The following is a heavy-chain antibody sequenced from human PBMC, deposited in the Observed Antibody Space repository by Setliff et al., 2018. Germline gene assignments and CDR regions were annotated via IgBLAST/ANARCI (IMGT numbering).Heavy chain of an antibody. CDR2: IYYSGST. V-gene: IGHV4-39*01. J-gene: IGHJ5*02. CDR3: YGYTSGWNNWSDP. Sequence: PSETLSLTCTVSGASISSSGYTWGCIRQPPGEGLEWIASIYYSGSTYYNPSLKSRVTISVDTSKNQYFLKLRSVTAADTAVYFCYGYTSGWNNWSDPWGQGTLVTVSS. D-gene: IGHD6-19*01. CDR1: GASISSSGYT.